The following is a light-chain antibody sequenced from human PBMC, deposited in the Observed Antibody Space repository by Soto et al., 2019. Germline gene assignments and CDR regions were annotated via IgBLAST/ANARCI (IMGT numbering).Light chain of an antibody. Sequence: QSVLTQPASVSGSPGQSITISCTGTSSDVGGYNYVSWYQHHPGKAPKLIIYDVTNRTSGVSNPFSGSKSGNTASLTISGLQSEDEADYYCSSYTTSNTRQIVFGTGTKVTVL. CDR2: DVT. CDR3: SSYTTSNTRQIV. CDR1: SSDVGGYNY. V-gene: IGLV2-14*03. J-gene: IGLJ1*01.